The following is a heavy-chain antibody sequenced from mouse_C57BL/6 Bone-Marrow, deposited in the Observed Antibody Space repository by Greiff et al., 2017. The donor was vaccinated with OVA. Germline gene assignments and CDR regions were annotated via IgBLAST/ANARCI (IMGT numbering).Heavy chain of an antibody. CDR2: ITSDGGSI. D-gene: IGHD1-1*01. CDR3: ARQDHDYGSSDDDY. V-gene: IGHV5-2*01. CDR1: EYEFPSHD. J-gene: IGHJ2*01. Sequence: EVMLVESGGGLVQPGESLKLSCESNEYEFPSHDMSWVRKTPEQRLELVAAITSDGGSIYYPDTLERRVIISRDNTKKTLYLQMSSLRSEDTALYYCARQDHDYGSSDDDYWDQGTTLTVSS.